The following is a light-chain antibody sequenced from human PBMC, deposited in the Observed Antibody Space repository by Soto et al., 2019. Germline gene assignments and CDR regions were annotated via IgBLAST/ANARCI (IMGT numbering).Light chain of an antibody. CDR1: QSISSW. CDR2: DAS. V-gene: IGKV1-5*01. J-gene: IGKJ4*01. Sequence: DIQITQSPSTLSASVRDRVTITCRASQSISSWLAWYQQKPGKAPKLLIYDASSLESGVPSRFSGSGSGTEFTLTISSLQPDDFATYYCQQYNSYSPLTFGGGTKVDIK. CDR3: QQYNSYSPLT.